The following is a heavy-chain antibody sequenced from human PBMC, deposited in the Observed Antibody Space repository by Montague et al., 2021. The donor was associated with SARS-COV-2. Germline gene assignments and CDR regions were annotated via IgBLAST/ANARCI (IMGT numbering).Heavy chain of an antibody. V-gene: IGHV4-39*07. CDR1: GGSISSSNYY. D-gene: IGHD3-10*01. CDR2: MYYSGST. CDR3: ARDDIVLQGVTKGMDV. J-gene: IGHJ6*02. Sequence: SETLPTCTVSGGSISSSNYYWGWIRQPPGKGLEWIGNMYYSGSTYYNPSLKSRVTISIDTSKNQFSLKLSSVTAADTAVYYCARDDIVLQGVTKGMDVWGQGTTVTVSS.